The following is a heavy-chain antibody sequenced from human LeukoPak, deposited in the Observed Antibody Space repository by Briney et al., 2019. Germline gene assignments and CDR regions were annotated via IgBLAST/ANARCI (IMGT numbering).Heavy chain of an antibody. V-gene: IGHV4-59*01. Sequence: SETLSLTCTVSGGSISSYYWSWIRQPPGKGLEWIGYIYYSGSTNYNPSLKSRVTISVDTSKSQFSLKLSSVTAADTAVYYCARDYQGGYGDKTVDYWGQGTLVTVSS. CDR3: ARDYQGGYGDKTVDY. J-gene: IGHJ4*02. CDR1: GGSISSYY. D-gene: IGHD5-18*01. CDR2: IYYSGST.